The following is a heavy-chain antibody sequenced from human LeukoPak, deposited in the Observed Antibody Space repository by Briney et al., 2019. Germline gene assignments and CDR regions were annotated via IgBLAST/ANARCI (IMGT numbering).Heavy chain of an antibody. J-gene: IGHJ3*02. CDR1: GFTFDDYA. Sequence: GGSLRLSCAASGFTFDDYAMHWVRQGPGMGLEWVAGISWNSVRLSFADSVRGRFTISRDNAKNSLSLQMNSLRVEDTALYYCAKDYGSGSGAYAGLDIWGQGTMVSV. CDR2: ISWNSVRL. D-gene: IGHD3-10*01. CDR3: AKDYGSGSGAYAGLDI. V-gene: IGHV3-9*01.